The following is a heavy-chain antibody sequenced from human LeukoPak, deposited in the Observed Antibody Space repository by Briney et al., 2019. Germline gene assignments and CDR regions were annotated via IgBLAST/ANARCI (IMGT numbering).Heavy chain of an antibody. D-gene: IGHD1-26*01. CDR3: AREVGAEVEATNSGAFDI. Sequence: PSETLSLTCTVSGGSISSYYWSWIRQPPGKGLEWIGYIYYSGSTNYNPSLKSRVTISVDTSKNQFSLKLSSVTAADTAVYYCAREVGAEVEATNSGAFDIWGQGTMVTVSS. V-gene: IGHV4-59*01. CDR1: GGSISSYY. J-gene: IGHJ3*02. CDR2: IYYSGST.